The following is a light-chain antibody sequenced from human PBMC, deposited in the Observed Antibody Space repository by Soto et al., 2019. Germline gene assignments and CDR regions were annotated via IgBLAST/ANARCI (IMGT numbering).Light chain of an antibody. V-gene: IGLV2-8*01. CDR2: DVT. J-gene: IGLJ2*01. Sequence: QSALTQPPSASGSPGQSVTISCTGTSSDVGGYNYVSWYQQHPGKAPKLMIYDVTKRPSGVPDRYSGSKSGNMASLTVSGLQAEDEADYFCSSYAASNNFVVFGGGTKLTVL. CDR1: SSDVGGYNY. CDR3: SSYAASNNFVV.